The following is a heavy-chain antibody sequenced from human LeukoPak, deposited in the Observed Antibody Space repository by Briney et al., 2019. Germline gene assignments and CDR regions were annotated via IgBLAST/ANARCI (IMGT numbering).Heavy chain of an antibody. CDR2: IIPIFGTA. J-gene: IGHJ4*02. V-gene: IGHV1-69*05. Sequence: SVKVSCKASGGTFSSFALSWVRQAPGQGLEWMGGIIPIFGTANYAQKFQGRVTITTDESTSTAYMELSSLRSEDTAVYYCAAASSGYYGHFDYWGQGTLVTVSS. CDR1: GGTFSSFA. CDR3: AAASSGYYGHFDY. D-gene: IGHD3-22*01.